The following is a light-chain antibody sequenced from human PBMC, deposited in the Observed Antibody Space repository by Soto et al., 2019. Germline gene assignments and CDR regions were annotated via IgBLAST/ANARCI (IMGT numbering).Light chain of an antibody. CDR2: DAS. J-gene: IGLJ3*02. CDR1: RRDVGGYNL. V-gene: IGLV2-23*01. Sequence: QSALTQPASLSGSPGQSITISCTGPRRDVGGYNLVSWYQQHPGKATKLMIYDASKRPSGVSNRFSGCRSGNTASLTISGLQAEDEAEYHCCSYAGSSTLGFGGGTKLTVL. CDR3: CSYAGSSTLG.